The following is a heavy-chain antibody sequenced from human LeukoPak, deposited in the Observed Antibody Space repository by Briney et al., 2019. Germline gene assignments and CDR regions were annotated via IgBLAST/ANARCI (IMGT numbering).Heavy chain of an antibody. J-gene: IGHJ4*02. Sequence: ASVKVSCKASTYAFSSFYIHWVRQAPGQGLEWMGRINPNSGGTNYAQKFQGRVTMTRDTSISTAYMELSRLRSDDTAVYYCARVFGGDYWGQGTLVTVSS. CDR3: ARVFGGDY. D-gene: IGHD3-10*02. CDR2: INPNSGGT. CDR1: TYAFSSFY. V-gene: IGHV1-2*06.